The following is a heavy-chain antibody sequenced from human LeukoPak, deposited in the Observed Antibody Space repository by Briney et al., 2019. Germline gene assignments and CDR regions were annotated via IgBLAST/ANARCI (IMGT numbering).Heavy chain of an antibody. CDR3: ARDLSGGAARSLDY. V-gene: IGHV1-2*06. CDR2: INPNSGGT. D-gene: IGHD6-6*01. J-gene: IGHJ4*02. Sequence: ASVKVSCKTSGYTFTGYYMHWVRQAPGQGLEWMGRINPNSGGTNYAQKFQGRVTMTRDTSITTAYMELSSLRSDDTAVYYCARDLSGGAARSLDYWGQGTLVTVSS. CDR1: GYTFTGYY.